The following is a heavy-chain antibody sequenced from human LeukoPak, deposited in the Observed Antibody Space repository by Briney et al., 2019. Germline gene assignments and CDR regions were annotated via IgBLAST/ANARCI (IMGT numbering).Heavy chain of an antibody. Sequence: SVKVSCKASGGTFSSYAISWVRQAPGQGLEWMGGIIPIFGTANHAQKFQGRVTTTADESTSTAYMELSSLRSEDTAVYYCARENIVVVPAARNYYYGMDVWGQGTTVTVSS. J-gene: IGHJ6*02. V-gene: IGHV1-69*13. CDR2: IIPIFGTA. CDR3: ARENIVVVPAARNYYYGMDV. CDR1: GGTFSSYA. D-gene: IGHD2-2*01.